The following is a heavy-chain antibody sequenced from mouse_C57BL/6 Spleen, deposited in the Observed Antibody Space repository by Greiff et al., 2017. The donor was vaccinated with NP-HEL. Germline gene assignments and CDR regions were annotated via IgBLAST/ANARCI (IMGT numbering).Heavy chain of an antibody. D-gene: IGHD2-2*01. CDR1: GFTFSDYG. J-gene: IGHJ4*01. V-gene: IGHV5-17*01. Sequence: EVKLVESGGGLVKPGGSLKLSCAASGFTFSDYGMHWVRQAPEKGLEWVAYISSGSSTIYYADTVKGRFTISRDNAKNTLFLQMTSLRSEDTAMYYCARKMVTGYAMDYWGQGTSVTVSS. CDR3: ARKMVTGYAMDY. CDR2: ISSGSSTI.